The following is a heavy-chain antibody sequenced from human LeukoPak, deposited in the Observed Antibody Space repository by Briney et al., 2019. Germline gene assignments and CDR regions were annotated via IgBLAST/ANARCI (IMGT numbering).Heavy chain of an antibody. V-gene: IGHV3-48*02. Sequence: GSLRLSCVASGFTFSSYSMNWVRQAPGKGLEWISYISGSSKIIHWAESLKGRFTISRDNAKNSLYLQMNSLRDEDTAVYYCARDYSSSGSFFGYYYGMDVWGQGTTVTVSS. CDR2: ISGSSKII. J-gene: IGHJ6*02. D-gene: IGHD1-26*01. CDR1: GFTFSSYS. CDR3: ARDYSSSGSFFGYYYGMDV.